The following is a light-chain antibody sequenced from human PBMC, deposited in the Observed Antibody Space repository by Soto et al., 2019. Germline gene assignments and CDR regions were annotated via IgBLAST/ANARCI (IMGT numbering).Light chain of an antibody. V-gene: IGKV1-6*01. CDR2: AAS. Sequence: AIQVTQSPPSLSASVGDRVTITCRASQGIRNELGWYQQKPGNAPKLLIYAASSLQSGVPPRFSGSGSGTDFTLIISGLQPEDFATYYCLQDYDYPRTSGQGTKLDIK. CDR3: LQDYDYPRT. J-gene: IGKJ1*01. CDR1: QGIRNE.